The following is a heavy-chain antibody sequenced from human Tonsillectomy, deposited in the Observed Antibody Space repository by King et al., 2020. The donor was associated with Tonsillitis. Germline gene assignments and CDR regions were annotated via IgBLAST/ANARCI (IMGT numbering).Heavy chain of an antibody. CDR2: IRSKNYGGTP. D-gene: IGHD5-12*01. J-gene: IGHJ3*02. V-gene: IGHV3-49*03. Sequence: VQLVESGGGLVQPGRSLRLSCTRSGFTFGDYAMSWFRRAPGKGLEWVGFIRSKNYGGTPEYAASVEGRFTISRDDAKSIAYLQMNSLRIEDTAVYYCTAPSGGGYSCFAIWGQGTMVTVSS. CDR3: TAPSGGGYSCFAI. CDR1: GFTFGDYA.